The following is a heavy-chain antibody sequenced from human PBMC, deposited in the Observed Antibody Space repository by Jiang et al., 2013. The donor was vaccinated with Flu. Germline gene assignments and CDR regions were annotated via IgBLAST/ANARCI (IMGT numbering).Heavy chain of an antibody. CDR1: GGSISSSNW. J-gene: IGHJ4*02. Sequence: GSGLVKPSGTLSLTCAVSGGSISSSNWWSWVRQPPGKGLEWIGEIYYSGNTNYNPSLKSRVTISVDKSKNQLSLKLRSVTAADTAIYYCARKTDSGIAPNDYWGQGTLVTVS. CDR3: ARKTDSGIAPNDY. CDR2: IYYSGNT. D-gene: IGHD1-26*01. V-gene: IGHV4-4*02.